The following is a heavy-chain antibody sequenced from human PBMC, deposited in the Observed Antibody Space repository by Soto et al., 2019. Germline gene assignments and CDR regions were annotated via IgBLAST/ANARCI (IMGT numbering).Heavy chain of an antibody. D-gene: IGHD3-22*01. J-gene: IGHJ4*02. CDR2: IYYSGFT. Sequence: SETLSLTCTVSGGSISSHYWSWIRQPPGKGLEWIGYIYYSGFTDYNPSLKSRVTISEDTSKNQFSLRLTSVTAADTAVYYCARDQNSSGYLDYWGQGILVTVSS. CDR1: GGSISSHY. V-gene: IGHV4-59*11. CDR3: ARDQNSSGYLDY.